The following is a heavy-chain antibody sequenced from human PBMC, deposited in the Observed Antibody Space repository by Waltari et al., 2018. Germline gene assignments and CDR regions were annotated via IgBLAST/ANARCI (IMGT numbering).Heavy chain of an antibody. J-gene: IGHJ2*01. CDR3: AREYFDL. CDR1: GLPFSDLT. Sequence: EVQLVESGGGLVKPGGSVRLSVGASGLPFSDLTMNWVRQAPGKGLDWVSSFNSRGSDIYYADSVKGRFTISRDNAKNSLYLQMNSLRAEDTAVYYCAREYFDLWGRGTLVTVSS. V-gene: IGHV3-21*01. CDR2: FNSRGSDI.